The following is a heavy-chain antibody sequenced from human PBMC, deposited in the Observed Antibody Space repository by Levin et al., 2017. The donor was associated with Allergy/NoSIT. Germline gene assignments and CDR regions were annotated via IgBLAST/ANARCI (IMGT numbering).Heavy chain of an antibody. CDR3: AKYRGRGWFGGPLDY. V-gene: IGHV3-23*01. D-gene: IGHD6-19*01. CDR2: ISDVGGTT. J-gene: IGHJ4*02. Sequence: ASVKVSCAGSGLTFGSYGMSWVRQAPGKGLEWVAGISDVGGTTSYADSVKGRFTVSRDNSKNTLYLQMNSLSADDTAVYYCAKYRGRGWFGGPLDYWGQGTLVTVSS. CDR1: GLTFGSYG.